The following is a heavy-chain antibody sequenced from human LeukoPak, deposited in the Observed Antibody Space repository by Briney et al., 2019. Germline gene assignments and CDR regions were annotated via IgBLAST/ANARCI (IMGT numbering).Heavy chain of an antibody. CDR2: ISYDGSNK. D-gene: IGHD3-10*01. CDR3: SRDAGSGSYFDY. CDR1: GFTSRSYA. J-gene: IGHJ4*02. V-gene: IGHV3-30*04. Sequence: PRGSLRLSCAASGFTSRSYATHWGCAAPGEGRGSGAVISYDGSNKYSTDSAKGRFTSPRDNSKNTLYLQTNSLRAGDTAVYYGSRDAGSGSYFDYWGQGTLVTVSS.